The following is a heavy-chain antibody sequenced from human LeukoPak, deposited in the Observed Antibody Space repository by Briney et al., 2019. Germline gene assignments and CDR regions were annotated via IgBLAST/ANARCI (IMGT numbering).Heavy chain of an antibody. J-gene: IGHJ4*02. CDR2: ISAYNGNT. Sequence: ASVKVSCKASGYTFTSYGISWVRQAPGQGLEWMGWISAYNGNTNYAQKLQGRVTTTTDTSTSTAYMELRSLRSDDTAVYYCARVGAPLAYCGGDCYSFVDYWGQGTLVTVSS. V-gene: IGHV1-18*01. D-gene: IGHD2-21*02. CDR3: ARVGAPLAYCGGDCYSFVDY. CDR1: GYTFTSYG.